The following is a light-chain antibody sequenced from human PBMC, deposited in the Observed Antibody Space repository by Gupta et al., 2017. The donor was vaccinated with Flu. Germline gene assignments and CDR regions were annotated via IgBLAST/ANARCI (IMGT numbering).Light chain of an antibody. V-gene: IGLV2-8*01. Sequence: QSALTQPPSPSGSPGQSVTISCTGTSSDVVGYNYVSWYQQHPGKAPKLMMYEVSKRPSGVPDRFSGSKSGKTASLNVSGLQAEDEAEYYCSSYEGSNKPRVFGGGTKLTVL. CDR1: SSDVVGYNY. CDR3: SSYEGSNKPRV. J-gene: IGLJ3*02. CDR2: EVS.